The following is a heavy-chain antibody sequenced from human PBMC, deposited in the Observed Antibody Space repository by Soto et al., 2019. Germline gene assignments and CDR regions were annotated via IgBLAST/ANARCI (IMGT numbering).Heavy chain of an antibody. CDR2: IWYDGSNK. D-gene: IGHD3-10*01. CDR1: GFTFSSYG. J-gene: IGHJ4*02. CDR3: ARDSGRITMVRGVIDY. V-gene: IGHV3-33*01. Sequence: GGSLRLSCAASGFTFSSYGMHWVRQAPGKGLEWVAVIWYDGSNKYYADSVKGRFTISRDNSKNTLYLQMNSLRAEDTAVYYCARDSGRITMVRGVIDYWGQGTLVTVSS.